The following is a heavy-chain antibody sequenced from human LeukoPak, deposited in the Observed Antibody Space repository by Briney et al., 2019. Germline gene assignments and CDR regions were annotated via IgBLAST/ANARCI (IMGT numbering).Heavy chain of an antibody. CDR1: GFTFSSYA. CDR2: ISYDGSNK. J-gene: IGHJ5*02. Sequence: GGSLRLSCAASGFTFSSYAMHWVRQAPGKGLEWVAVISYDGSNKYYADSVKGRFTISRDNSKNTLYLQMNSLRAEDTAVYYCARDPQRYCSSTSCSGFDPWGQGTLVTVSS. V-gene: IGHV3-30-3*01. CDR3: ARDPQRYCSSTSCSGFDP. D-gene: IGHD2-2*01.